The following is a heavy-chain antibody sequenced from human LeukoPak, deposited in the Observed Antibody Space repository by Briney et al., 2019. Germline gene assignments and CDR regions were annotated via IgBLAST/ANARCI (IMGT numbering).Heavy chain of an antibody. CDR3: ARVLYYYDSSVENCFDP. J-gene: IGHJ5*02. V-gene: IGHV1-18*01. CDR1: GYTFTSYG. CDR2: ISAYNGNT. Sequence: ASVKVSCKASGYTFTSYGIIWVRRGPGQGLEWMGWISAYNGNTNYAQKLQGRVTMITDTSTSTAYMVLRSLRSDDTAVYYCARVLYYYDSSVENCFDPWGQGTLVSVSS. D-gene: IGHD3-22*01.